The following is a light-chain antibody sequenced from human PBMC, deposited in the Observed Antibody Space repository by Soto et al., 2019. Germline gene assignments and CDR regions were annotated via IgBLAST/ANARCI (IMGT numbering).Light chain of an antibody. V-gene: IGKV3-11*01. CDR3: QQRSSWPPWA. CDR1: QSVGNF. CDR2: DAS. J-gene: IGKJ1*01. Sequence: ETVLTQSPATLSLSPGERATLSCRASQSVGNFLAWYQQKPGQSPRLLIYDASNRATGIPARFSGSGSGTDFSLTISSLEPEDFAVYYCQQRSSWPPWAFGQGTRVEIK.